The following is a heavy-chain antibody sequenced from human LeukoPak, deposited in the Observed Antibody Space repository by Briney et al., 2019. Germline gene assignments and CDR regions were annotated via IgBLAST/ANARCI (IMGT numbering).Heavy chain of an antibody. CDR1: GGPISSHY. J-gene: IGHJ4*01. V-gene: IGHV4-59*11. D-gene: IGHD6-19*01. CDR3: ARGGLGPHYYFDY. CDR2: IYYSGNT. Sequence: PSETLSLTCTGPGGPISSHYWSWIRQTPGKGLERIGHIYYSGNTNYNPSLKSRVTISVDTSKNQFSLELSSVTAADTAVYYCARGGLGPHYYFDYWGQEPWSPSPQ.